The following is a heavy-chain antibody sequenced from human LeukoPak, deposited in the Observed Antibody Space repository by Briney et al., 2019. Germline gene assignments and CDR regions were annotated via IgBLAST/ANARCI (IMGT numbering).Heavy chain of an antibody. Sequence: SETLSLTCTVSGGSISSGGYYWSWIRQHPGKGLEWIGYIYYSGSTYYNPSLKSRVTMSVDTSKNQFSLKLSSVTAADTAVYYCARDCYYDSSGWSQIDYWGQGTLVTVSS. CDR1: GGSISSGGYY. V-gene: IGHV4-31*03. CDR3: ARDCYYDSSGWSQIDY. J-gene: IGHJ4*02. D-gene: IGHD3-22*01. CDR2: IYYSGST.